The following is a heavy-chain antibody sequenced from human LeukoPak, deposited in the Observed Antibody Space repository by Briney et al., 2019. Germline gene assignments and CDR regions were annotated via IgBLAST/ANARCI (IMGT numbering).Heavy chain of an antibody. CDR3: ARVPPRGFQYYFDY. D-gene: IGHD3-10*01. V-gene: IGHV3-7*04. CDR2: IKQDGSEK. CDR1: GFTFSSYW. J-gene: IGHJ4*02. Sequence: GGSLRLSCAASGFTFSSYWMSWVRQAPGKGLEWVANIKQDGSEKYYVDSVKGRFTISRDNSKNTLYLQMNSLRAEDTAVYYCARVPPRGFQYYFDYWGQGTLVTVSS.